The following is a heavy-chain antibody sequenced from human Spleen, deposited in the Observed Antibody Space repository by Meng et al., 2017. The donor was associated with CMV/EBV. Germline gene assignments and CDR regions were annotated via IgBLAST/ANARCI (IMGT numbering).Heavy chain of an antibody. CDR3: ARGLHY. CDR1: GFIFSNYA. V-gene: IGHV3-30*04. J-gene: IGHJ4*02. Sequence: GESLKISCAASGFIFSNYAMHWVRQAPGKGLEWVAVISYDGSNEYYADSVKGRFTISRDNSKSTLYLQMNSLRAEDTAVYYCARGLHYWGRGTLVTVSS. CDR2: ISYDGSNE.